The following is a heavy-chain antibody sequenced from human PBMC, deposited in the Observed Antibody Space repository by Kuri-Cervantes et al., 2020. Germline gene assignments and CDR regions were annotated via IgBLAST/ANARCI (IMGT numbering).Heavy chain of an antibody. CDR1: GYTFIDYY. V-gene: IGHV1-2*02. CDR3: ARGVWFGDLLESGWFDP. J-gene: IGHJ5*02. D-gene: IGHD3-10*01. CDR2: INPNSGDT. Sequence: ASVKVSCKASGYTFIDYYIHWVRQAPGQGLEWMGWINPNSGDTNSAQNFQDRVTMTRDTSISTSYMELRRLRSDDTAAYYCARGVWFGDLLESGWFDPWGQGTLVTVSS.